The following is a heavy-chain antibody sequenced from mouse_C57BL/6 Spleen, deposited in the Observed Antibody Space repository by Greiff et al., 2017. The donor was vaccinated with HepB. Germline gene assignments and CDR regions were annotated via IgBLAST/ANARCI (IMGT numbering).Heavy chain of an antibody. V-gene: IGHV3-6*01. Sequence: EVKLMESGPGLVKPSQSLSLTCSVTGYSITSGYYWNWIRQFPGNKLEWMGYISYDGSNNYNPSLKNRISITRDTSKNQFFLKLNSVTTEYTATYYCASDVYGPYAMDYWGQGTSVTVSS. CDR3: ASDVYGPYAMDY. J-gene: IGHJ4*01. CDR1: GYSITSGYY. CDR2: ISYDGSN. D-gene: IGHD1-1*02.